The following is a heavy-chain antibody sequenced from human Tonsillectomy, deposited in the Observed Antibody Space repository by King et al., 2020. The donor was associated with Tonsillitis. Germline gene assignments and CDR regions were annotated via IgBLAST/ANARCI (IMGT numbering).Heavy chain of an antibody. J-gene: IGHJ4*02. CDR1: GFTFSSYP. V-gene: IGHV3-30*03. CDR3: ARESLASEYISSWYEPFDY. Sequence: VQLVESGGGVVQPGRFLRLSCAASGFTFSSYPMHWVRQAPGKGLEWVAVISYDGSNKYYADSVKGRFTISRDNSKNTLFLQMSSLRGEDTAVYYCARESLASEYISSWYEPFDYWGQGTLVTVSS. CDR2: ISYDGSNK. D-gene: IGHD6-13*01.